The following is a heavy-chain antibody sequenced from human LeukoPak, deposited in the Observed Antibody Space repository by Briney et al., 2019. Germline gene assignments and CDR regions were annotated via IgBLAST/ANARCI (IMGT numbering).Heavy chain of an antibody. D-gene: IGHD3-3*01. CDR3: ARAYYDFWSGYPNWFDP. J-gene: IGHJ5*02. CDR1: GGSISSYY. V-gene: IGHV4-59*01. Sequence: SETLSLTCTVSGGSISSYYWSWIRQPPGKGLEWIGYIYYSGSTNYNPSLKSRVTISVDTSKNQFTLKLSSVTAADTAVYYCARAYYDFWSGYPNWFDPWGQGTLVTVSS. CDR2: IYYSGST.